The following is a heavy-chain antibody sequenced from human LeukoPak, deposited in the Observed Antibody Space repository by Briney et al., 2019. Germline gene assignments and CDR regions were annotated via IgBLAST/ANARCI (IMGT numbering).Heavy chain of an antibody. CDR2: ISKNDGTT. CDR3: XXXXXGGYTGPDSPLDY. CDR1: GFTFSNYD. D-gene: IGHD5-12*01. Sequence: PGGSLRLSCVGSGFTFSNYDMSWIRQAPGKGLEWISHISKNDGTTYYADSVQGRFTVSRDNAKNSLYLEMTSLRVGDTALYYXXXXXXGGYTGPDSPLDYWGRGAPVTVSS. J-gene: IGHJ4*02. V-gene: IGHV3-11*01.